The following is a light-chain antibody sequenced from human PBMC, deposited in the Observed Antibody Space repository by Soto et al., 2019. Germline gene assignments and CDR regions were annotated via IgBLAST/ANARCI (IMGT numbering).Light chain of an antibody. CDR1: QSVSSN. CDR2: DSS. J-gene: IGKJ1*01. V-gene: IGKV3-11*01. Sequence: EIVMTQSPATLSVSPGERVTLSCRASQSVSSNLAWYRQKPGQAPRLLIYDSSNRAAGIPARFSGSGSGTDFTLTVSSLEPEDFVVYYCQQRSDWPWTFGQGTKVDIK. CDR3: QQRSDWPWT.